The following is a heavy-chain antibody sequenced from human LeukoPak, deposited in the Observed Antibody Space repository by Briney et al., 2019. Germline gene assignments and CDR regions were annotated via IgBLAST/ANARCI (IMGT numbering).Heavy chain of an antibody. D-gene: IGHD2/OR15-2a*01. Sequence: TGGSLRLSCAASGFTFSSYWMHWVRQAPGQAPGRGLVWVSHINSDGSWTSYADSVKGRFTISKDNAKNTVYLQMNSLRAEDTAVYYCVSFYETYWGRGTLVTVSS. V-gene: IGHV3-74*01. J-gene: IGHJ4*02. CDR1: GFTFSSYW. CDR2: INSDGSWT. CDR3: VSFYETY.